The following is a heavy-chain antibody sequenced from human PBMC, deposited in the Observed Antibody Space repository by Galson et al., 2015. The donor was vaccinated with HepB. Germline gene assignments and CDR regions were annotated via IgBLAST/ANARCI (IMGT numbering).Heavy chain of an antibody. V-gene: IGHV1-18*01. CDR2: ISAYNGYT. CDR1: GYTFSNYG. D-gene: IGHD1-26*01. Sequence: SVKVSCKASGYTFSNYGITWVRQAPGQGLEWMGWISAYNGYTNYEQKFQGRVTMTTDTSTSTAYTALRSLRSDDTAVYYCARVVRSGASYFDYWGQGTLVTVSS. CDR3: ARVVRSGASYFDY. J-gene: IGHJ4*02.